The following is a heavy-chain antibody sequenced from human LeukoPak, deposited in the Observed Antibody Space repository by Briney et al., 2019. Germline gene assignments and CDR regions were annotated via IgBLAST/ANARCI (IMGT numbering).Heavy chain of an antibody. CDR3: ARHPPYCSSTSCSHYFDY. Sequence: GESLKISCKGSGYSFTSYWIGWVRQMPGKGLEWMGVIYPGDSDTRYSPSFQGQVTISADKSISTAYLQWSSLKASDTAMYYCARHPPYCSSTSCSHYFDYWGQGTLVTVSS. D-gene: IGHD2-2*01. CDR1: GYSFTSYW. CDR2: IYPGDSDT. J-gene: IGHJ4*02. V-gene: IGHV5-51*01.